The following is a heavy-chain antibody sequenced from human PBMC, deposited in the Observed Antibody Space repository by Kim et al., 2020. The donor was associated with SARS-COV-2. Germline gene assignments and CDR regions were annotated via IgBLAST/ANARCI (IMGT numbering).Heavy chain of an antibody. CDR2: ISSSSSYI. Sequence: GGSLRLSCAASGFTFSSYSMNWVRQAPGKGLEWVSSISSSSSYIYYADSVKGRFTIPRDNAKNSLYLQMNSLRAEDTAVYYCARPSRGSRTHQKNYGMDVWGQGTTVTVSS. V-gene: IGHV3-21*01. J-gene: IGHJ6*02. CDR3: ARPSRGSRTHQKNYGMDV. CDR1: GFTFSSYS.